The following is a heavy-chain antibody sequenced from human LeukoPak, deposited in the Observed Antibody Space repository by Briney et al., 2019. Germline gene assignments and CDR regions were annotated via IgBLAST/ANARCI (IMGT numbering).Heavy chain of an antibody. J-gene: IGHJ4*02. Sequence: SETLSLTCAVYGGSFSGYYWSWLRQPPGKGLEWIGEINHSGSTNYNPSLKSRVTISVDTSKKQFSLKLSSVTAADTAVYYCARDLGADAWWWKPFDYWGQGTLVAVSS. V-gene: IGHV4-34*01. CDR2: INHSGST. D-gene: IGHD2-21*01. CDR1: GGSFSGYY. CDR3: ARDLGADAWWWKPFDY.